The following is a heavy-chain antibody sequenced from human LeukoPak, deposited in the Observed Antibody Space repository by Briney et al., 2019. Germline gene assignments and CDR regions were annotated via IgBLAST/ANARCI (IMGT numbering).Heavy chain of an antibody. Sequence: ASVKVSCKASGYTFNYYAMNWVRQAPGQGLEWMGWINTNTGSPTYAQGFTGRFVFSLDTSVSTAYLQISSLKAEDTAVYYCATEVQWLGPGYYYYGMDVWGQGTTVTVSS. J-gene: IGHJ6*02. D-gene: IGHD6-19*01. CDR2: INTNTGSP. V-gene: IGHV7-4-1*02. CDR3: ATEVQWLGPGYYYYGMDV. CDR1: GYTFNYYA.